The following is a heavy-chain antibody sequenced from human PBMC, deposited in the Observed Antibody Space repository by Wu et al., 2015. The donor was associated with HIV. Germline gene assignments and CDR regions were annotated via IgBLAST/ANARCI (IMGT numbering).Heavy chain of an antibody. CDR2: IIPIFGTA. CDR1: GDTFSSYA. V-gene: IGHV1-69*13. CDR3: ARTPMVRGVIGAAAFDI. Sequence: QVQLVQSGAEVKKPGSSVKVSCKASGDTFSSYAISWVRQAPGQGLEWMGRIIPIFGTANYAQKFQGRVTITADESTSTAYMELSSLRSEDTAVYYCARTPMVRGVIGAAAFDIWGQGDKWSPSLQ. J-gene: IGHJ3*02. D-gene: IGHD3-10*01.